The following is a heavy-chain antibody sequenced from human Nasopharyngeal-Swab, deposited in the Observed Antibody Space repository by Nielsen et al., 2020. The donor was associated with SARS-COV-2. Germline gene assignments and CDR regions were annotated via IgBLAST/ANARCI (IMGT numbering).Heavy chain of an antibody. CDR1: GFTFSSYW. CDR3: ARESGYSGSGIDY. Sequence: GESLKISCAASGFTFSSYWMSWVRQAPGKGLEWVANIKQDGSEKYYVDSVKGRFTISRDNAKNSLYLQMNSLRAEDTAVYYCARESGYSGSGIDYWGQGTLVTVSS. CDR2: IKQDGSEK. J-gene: IGHJ4*02. D-gene: IGHD1-26*01. V-gene: IGHV3-7*01.